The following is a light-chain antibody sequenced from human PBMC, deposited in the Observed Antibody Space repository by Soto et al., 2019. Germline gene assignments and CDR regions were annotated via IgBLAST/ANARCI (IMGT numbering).Light chain of an antibody. V-gene: IGKV3-20*01. Sequence: EIVLTQSPGTLSLSPGERATLSCRASQSVSSSYLAWYQQKPGQAPRLLIYGASSRATGIPDRCSGSGSGTDFTLTISRLEPEDFAVYYWQQYGSSPPDTFGQGTKLEIK. J-gene: IGKJ2*01. CDR2: GAS. CDR3: QQYGSSPPDT. CDR1: QSVSSSY.